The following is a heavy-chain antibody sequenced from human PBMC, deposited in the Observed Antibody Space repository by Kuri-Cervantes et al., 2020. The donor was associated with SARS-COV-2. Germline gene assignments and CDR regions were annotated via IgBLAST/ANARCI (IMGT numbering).Heavy chain of an antibody. CDR1: GFTFSNAW. D-gene: IGHD3-22*01. V-gene: IGHV3-15*07. J-gene: IGHJ4*02. CDR2: IKSKTDGGTT. CDR3: TEVDYYDSSGYVG. Sequence: GESLKISCAASGFTFSNAWMNWVRQAPGKGLEWVGRIKSKTDGGTTDYAAPVKGRFTISRDDSKNTLYLQMNGLKTEDTAVYYCTEVDYYDSSGYVGWGQGTLVTVSS.